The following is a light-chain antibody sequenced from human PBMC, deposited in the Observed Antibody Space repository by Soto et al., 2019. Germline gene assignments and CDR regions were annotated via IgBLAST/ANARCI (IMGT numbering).Light chain of an antibody. CDR1: SSDVGAYNY. CDR2: EVS. Sequence: QSVLTQPASVSGSPGQSITISCTGTSSDVGAYNYVSWYQQHPGKAPKLIIYEVSNRPSGVSHRFSRSKSGNTASLPISGLQAEDEADYYCNSYTSTTTDVFGTGTKATVL. V-gene: IGLV2-14*01. J-gene: IGLJ1*01. CDR3: NSYTSTTTDV.